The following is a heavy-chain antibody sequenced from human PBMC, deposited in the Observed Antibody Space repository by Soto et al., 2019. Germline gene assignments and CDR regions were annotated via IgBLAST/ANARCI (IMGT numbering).Heavy chain of an antibody. CDR1: GGSISSGDYY. V-gene: IGHV4-30-4*01. D-gene: IGHD3-10*01. Sequence: QVQLQESGPGLVKPSQTLSLTCTVSGGSISSGDYYWSWIRQPPGKGLEWIGYIYYSGSTYYNPSLKSRVTISVDTSKNQFSRKLSSVTAADTAVYYCAREGTGGLHYYYGMDVWGQGTTVTVSS. J-gene: IGHJ6*02. CDR3: AREGTGGLHYYYGMDV. CDR2: IYYSGST.